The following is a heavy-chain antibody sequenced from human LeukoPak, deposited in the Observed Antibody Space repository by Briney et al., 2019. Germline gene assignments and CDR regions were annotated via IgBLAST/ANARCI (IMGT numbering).Heavy chain of an antibody. CDR3: AREYSSSWYEGGGVFDY. Sequence: PGGSLRLSCAASGFTFSSYSMNWVRQAPGKGLEWVSYISSSSSTIYYADSVKGRFTISRDNAKNSLYLQMNSPRAEDTAVYYCAREYSSSWYEGGGVFDYWGQGTLVTVSS. CDR2: ISSSSSTI. CDR1: GFTFSSYS. V-gene: IGHV3-48*01. J-gene: IGHJ4*02. D-gene: IGHD6-13*01.